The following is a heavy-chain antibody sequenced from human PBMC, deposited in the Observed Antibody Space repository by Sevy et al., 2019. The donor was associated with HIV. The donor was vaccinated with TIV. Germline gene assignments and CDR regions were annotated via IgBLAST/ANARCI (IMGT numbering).Heavy chain of an antibody. J-gene: IGHJ4*02. Sequence: GGSLILSCVASGFTVSNYWMNWVRQAPGMGLEWVAKIKEDGKERYYVDSVKGRFTISRDNAKNSLYLQMTSLRAEDTAVYYCARDKNSAMVTPFDFWGQGTLVTVSS. CDR2: IKEDGKER. V-gene: IGHV3-7*03. CDR1: GFTVSNYW. CDR3: ARDKNSAMVTPFDF. D-gene: IGHD5-18*01.